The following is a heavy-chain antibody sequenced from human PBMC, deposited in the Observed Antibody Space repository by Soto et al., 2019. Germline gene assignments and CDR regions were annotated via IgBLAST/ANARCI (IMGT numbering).Heavy chain of an antibody. V-gene: IGHV3-23*01. CDR2: ISGSGGST. CDR1: GFSFSSYS. CDR3: AKAGEKKYYYDSSGYPNYYYYGMDV. J-gene: IGHJ6*02. D-gene: IGHD3-22*01. Sequence: GESLTLSCAAYGFSFSSYSMRWVRQPPGKGLEWVGAISGSGGSTYYADSVKGQFTISRDNSKNTLYLQMNSLRAEDTAVYYCAKAGEKKYYYDSSGYPNYYYYGMDVWGQGTTVTVSS.